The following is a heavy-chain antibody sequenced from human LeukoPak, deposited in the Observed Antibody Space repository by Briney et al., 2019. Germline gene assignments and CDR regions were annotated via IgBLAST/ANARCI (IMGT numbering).Heavy chain of an antibody. J-gene: IGHJ4*02. CDR1: GFTFGDYA. CDR2: IRSKAYGGTT. CDR3: TSQYSGYDTIYYFDY. D-gene: IGHD5-12*01. Sequence: GGSLRLSCTASGFTFGDYAMSWVRQAPGKGLEWVGFIRSKAYGGTTEYAASVKGRFTISRVDSKSIAYLQMSSLKTEDTAVYYCTSQYSGYDTIYYFDYWGQGTLVTVSS. V-gene: IGHV3-49*04.